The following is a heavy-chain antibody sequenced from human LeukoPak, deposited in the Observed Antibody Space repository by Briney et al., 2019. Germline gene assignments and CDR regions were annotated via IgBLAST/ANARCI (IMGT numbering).Heavy chain of an antibody. J-gene: IGHJ4*02. CDR2: INHSGST. V-gene: IGHV4-34*01. D-gene: IGHD4-11*01. Sequence: PSETLSLTCAVYGGSFSGYYWSWIRQPPGKGLGWIGEINHSGSTNYNPSLKSRVTISVDTSKNQFSLKLSSVTAADTAVYYCARMTKTNFDYWGQGTLVTVSS. CDR1: GGSFSGYY. CDR3: ARMTKTNFDY.